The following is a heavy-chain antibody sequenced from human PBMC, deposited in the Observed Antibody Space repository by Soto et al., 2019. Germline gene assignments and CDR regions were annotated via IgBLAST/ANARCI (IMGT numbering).Heavy chain of an antibody. V-gene: IGHV1-46*01. CDR2: INPSGDGT. CDR1: GYIFTNYY. CDR3: ARGWGEVGVTTPQAY. J-gene: IGHJ4*02. Sequence: ASVKVSCKAFGYIFTNYYMHWVRQAPGQGLEWVGVINPSGDGTSYAQKFQGRVTAAESTSTAYMEVSSLRSEDTAVYYCARGWGEVGVTTPQAYWGQGTPVTVSS. D-gene: IGHD1-26*01.